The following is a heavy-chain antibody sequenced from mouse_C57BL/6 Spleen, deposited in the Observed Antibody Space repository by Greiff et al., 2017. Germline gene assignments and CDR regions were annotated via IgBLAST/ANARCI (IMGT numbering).Heavy chain of an antibody. D-gene: IGHD1-1*01. V-gene: IGHV1-26*01. CDR1: GYTFTDYY. J-gene: IGHJ2*01. CDR3: ARYPRVVATNYFDY. Sequence: EVQLQQSGPELVKPGASVKISCTASGYTFTDYYMNWVKQSHGKGLGWIGDINPNNGGTSYNQQFKGKATLTVDKSSSTAYIELRSLTSEDSAVYYCARYPRVVATNYFDYWGQGTTLTVSS. CDR2: INPNNGGT.